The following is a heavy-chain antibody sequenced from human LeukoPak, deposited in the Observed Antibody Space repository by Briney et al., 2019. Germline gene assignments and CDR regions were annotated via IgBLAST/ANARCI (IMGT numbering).Heavy chain of an antibody. V-gene: IGHV1-18*01. CDR3: ARVNMVGPILEDYSFYMDV. D-gene: IGHD1-26*01. Sequence: GASVKVSCKASGYTFTSYGFSWVRQAPGQGLEWMGWISAYNGYTYNSQKFQGRVTMTTDTSTTTAYMELRSLKSDDTAVYNCARVNMVGPILEDYSFYMDVWGKGTAVTVSS. CDR1: GYTFTSYG. CDR2: ISAYNGYT. J-gene: IGHJ6*03.